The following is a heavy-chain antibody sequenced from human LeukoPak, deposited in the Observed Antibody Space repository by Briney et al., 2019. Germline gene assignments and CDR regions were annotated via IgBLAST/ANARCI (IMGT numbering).Heavy chain of an antibody. CDR1: GYTLTELS. CDR3: ATDGNGWNYFDY. Sequence: ASVKASCKVSGYTLTELSMHWVRQAPGKGLEWMGGFDPEDGETIYAQKFQGRVTMTEDTSTDTAYMELSSLRSEDTAVYYCATDGNGWNYFDYWGQGTLVTVSS. J-gene: IGHJ4*02. CDR2: FDPEDGET. D-gene: IGHD1-1*01. V-gene: IGHV1-24*01.